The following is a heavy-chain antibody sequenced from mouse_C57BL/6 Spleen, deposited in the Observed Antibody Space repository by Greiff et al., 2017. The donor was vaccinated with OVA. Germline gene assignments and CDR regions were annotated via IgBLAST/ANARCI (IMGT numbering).Heavy chain of an antibody. J-gene: IGHJ1*03. CDR1: GFTFNTYA. CDR2: IRSKSSNYAT. Sequence: EVMLVESGGGLVQPKGSLKLSCAASGFTFNTYAMHWVRQAPGKGLEWVARIRSKSSNYATYYADSVKDRFTISRDDSQSMLYLQMNNLKTEDTAMYYCVRGLAYYGSSDGYFDVWGTGTTVTVSS. CDR3: VRGLAYYGSSDGYFDV. D-gene: IGHD1-1*01. V-gene: IGHV10-3*01.